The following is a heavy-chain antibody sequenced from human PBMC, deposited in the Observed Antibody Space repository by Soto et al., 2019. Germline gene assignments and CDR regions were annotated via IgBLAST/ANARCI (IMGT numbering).Heavy chain of an antibody. CDR1: GGTFSTYT. J-gene: IGHJ5*02. CDR3: ARSQDSSGHWNSCFDP. Sequence: QVQLVQSGAEVKKPGSSVKVSCKSSGGTFSTYTLAWVRQAPGQGLEWVGGIIPIFGTANYPQKFKGRVTITADESTSTAYMELSSLRSEDTAVYYCARSQDSSGHWNSCFDPWGQGTLVTVSS. CDR2: IIPIFGTA. D-gene: IGHD3-22*01. V-gene: IGHV1-69*01.